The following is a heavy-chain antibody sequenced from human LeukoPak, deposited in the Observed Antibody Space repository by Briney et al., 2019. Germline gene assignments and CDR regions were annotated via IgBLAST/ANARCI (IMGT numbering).Heavy chain of an antibody. D-gene: IGHD5-24*01. Sequence: GASVKVSCKASGGTFSSYAISWVRQAPGQGLEWMGGIIPIFGTANYAQKFQGRVTITADESTSTAYMELSSLRSEDTAVYYCARDSPLMATSPNPFDYWGQGTLVIVSS. V-gene: IGHV1-69*13. CDR2: IIPIFGTA. CDR1: GGTFSSYA. CDR3: ARDSPLMATSPNPFDY. J-gene: IGHJ4*02.